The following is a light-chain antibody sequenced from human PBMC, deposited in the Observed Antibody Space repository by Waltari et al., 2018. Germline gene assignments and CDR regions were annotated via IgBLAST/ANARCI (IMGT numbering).Light chain of an antibody. J-gene: IGLJ3*02. CDR2: NDN. CDR3: AVWDDSLGGV. Sequence: QSVLTKPPSVSGTPGQTVTISCSGSNSNIGGNFVNWYQQLPGKAPKLLIYNDNQGPSGVPDRFSAAKSGTSAALAITGLQSEDEADYYCAVWDDSLGGVFGGGTKLTVL. V-gene: IGLV1-44*01. CDR1: NSNIGGNF.